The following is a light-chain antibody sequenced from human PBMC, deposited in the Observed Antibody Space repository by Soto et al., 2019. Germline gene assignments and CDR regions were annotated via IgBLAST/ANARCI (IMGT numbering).Light chain of an antibody. J-gene: IGLJ2*01. CDR2: EVS. V-gene: IGLV2-14*01. CDR1: SGDVGGYNY. CDR3: SSYTTSSTLV. Sequence: SVLTQPASVSGSPGQSITISCTGTSGDVGGYNYVSWYQQHPGKAPKVMIYEVSDRPSGVSNRFSGSKSGNTASLTISGLQAEDEADYYCSSYTTSSTLVFGGGTKLTVL.